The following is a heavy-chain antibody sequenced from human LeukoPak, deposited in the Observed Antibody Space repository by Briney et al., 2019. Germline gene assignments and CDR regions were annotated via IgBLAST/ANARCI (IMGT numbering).Heavy chain of an antibody. Sequence: ASVKVSCKASGGTFISYAISWVRQAPGQGLEWMGGIIPIFGTANYAQKFQGRVTITADESTSTAYMELSSLRSEDTAVYYCARFGSGSYYSPRNSDYYYGTDVWGQGATVTVSS. CDR2: IIPIFGTA. CDR3: ARFGSGSYYSPRNSDYYYGTDV. D-gene: IGHD3-10*01. CDR1: GGTFISYA. V-gene: IGHV1-69*13. J-gene: IGHJ6*02.